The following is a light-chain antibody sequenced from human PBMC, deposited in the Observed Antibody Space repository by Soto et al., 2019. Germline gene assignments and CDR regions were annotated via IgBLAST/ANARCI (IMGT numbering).Light chain of an antibody. Sequence: EIVMTQSPATLSVSPGERDTLSCRASQSVGSNLAWYQQKPGQAPRLLMYGASTRATGVPARFSGSGSGAEFTLTISSLQSEDFAVYYCQQYNNRPPWTFGQGTKVEIE. V-gene: IGKV3-15*01. CDR1: QSVGSN. J-gene: IGKJ1*01. CDR2: GAS. CDR3: QQYNNRPPWT.